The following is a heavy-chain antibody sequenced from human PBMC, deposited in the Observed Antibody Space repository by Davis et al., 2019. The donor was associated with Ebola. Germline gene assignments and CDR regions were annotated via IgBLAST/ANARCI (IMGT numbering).Heavy chain of an antibody. CDR3: ARDELRYFDWSFYGMDV. V-gene: IGHV3-74*01. J-gene: IGHJ6*04. Sequence: GESLKISCAASGFTFSSYWMHWVRQAPGKGLVWVSRINSDGSSTSYADSVKGRFTISRDNAKNTLYPQMNSLRAEDTAVYYYARDELRYFDWSFYGMDVWGKGTTVTVSS. CDR2: INSDGSST. CDR1: GFTFSSYW. D-gene: IGHD3-9*01.